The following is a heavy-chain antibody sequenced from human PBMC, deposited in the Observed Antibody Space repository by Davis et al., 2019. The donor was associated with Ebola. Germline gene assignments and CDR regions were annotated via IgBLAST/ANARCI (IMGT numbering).Heavy chain of an antibody. CDR2: ISSLSYSI. CDR3: ARSNV. J-gene: IGHJ6*04. Sequence: PGGSLRLSCAASGFTFSTYSMNWVRQAPGKGLEWVSSISSLSYSIYYADSVKGRFTISRDNAKNSLYLQMNNLRAEDTAVYFCARSNVWGKGTTVTVSS. V-gene: IGHV3-21*01. CDR1: GFTFSTYS.